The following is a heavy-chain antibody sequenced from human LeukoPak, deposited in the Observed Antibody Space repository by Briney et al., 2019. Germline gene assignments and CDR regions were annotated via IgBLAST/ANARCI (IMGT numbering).Heavy chain of an antibody. J-gene: IGHJ4*02. Sequence: SETLSLTCTVSGGSISSYYWSWIRQPPGKGLEWIGEINHSGSTNYNPSLKSRVTISVDTSKNQFSLKLSSVTAADTAVYYCARGRRIAAADYWGQGTLVTVSS. V-gene: IGHV4-34*01. CDR2: INHSGST. CDR3: ARGRRIAAADY. CDR1: GGSISSYY. D-gene: IGHD6-13*01.